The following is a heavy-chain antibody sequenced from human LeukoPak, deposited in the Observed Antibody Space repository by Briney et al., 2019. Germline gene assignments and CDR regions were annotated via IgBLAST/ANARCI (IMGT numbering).Heavy chain of an antibody. CDR2: IRYDGSNK. CDR3: AKELIPGERQLDFDY. Sequence: PGGSLRLSCAASGFTFSSYGMHWVRQAPGKGLEWVAFIRYDGSNKYYADSVKGRFTISRDNSKNTLYLQMNSLRAEDTAVYYCAKELIPGERQLDFDYWGQGTLVTVSS. J-gene: IGHJ4*02. D-gene: IGHD6-6*01. V-gene: IGHV3-30*02. CDR1: GFTFSSYG.